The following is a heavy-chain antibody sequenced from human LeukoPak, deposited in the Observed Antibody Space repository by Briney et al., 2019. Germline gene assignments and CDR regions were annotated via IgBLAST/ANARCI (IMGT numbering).Heavy chain of an antibody. J-gene: IGHJ4*02. V-gene: IGHV3-23*01. CDR2: ISGSGGST. CDR1: GFTFSSYA. CDR3: AKDKDGDFDY. D-gene: IGHD4-17*01. Sequence: SGGSLRLSCAASGFTFSSYAMSWVRQAPGKGLEWVSAISGSGGSTYYADSVKGRFTISRDNSKNTLYLQMNSLRAEDTAVYHRAKDKDGDFDYWGQGTLVTVSS.